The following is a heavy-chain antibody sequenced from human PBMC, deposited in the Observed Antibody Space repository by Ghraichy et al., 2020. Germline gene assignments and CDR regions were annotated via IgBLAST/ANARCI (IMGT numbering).Heavy chain of an antibody. J-gene: IGHJ4*02. V-gene: IGHV1-69*13. CDR1: GVTFSSSA. CDR2: IIPVFGTP. CDR3: MRSYYYNSGGDD. Sequence: SVKVSCMTSGVTFSSSAISWVRQAPGQGLEWMGGIIPVFGTPNYAQKFQGRLTITADESTSTVYMDLSGLKSEHTSVYYCMRSYYYNSGGDDWGKGTPGTVTS. D-gene: IGHD3-22*01.